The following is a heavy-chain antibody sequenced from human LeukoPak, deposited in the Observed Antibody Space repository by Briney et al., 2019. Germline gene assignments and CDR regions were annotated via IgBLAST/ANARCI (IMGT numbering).Heavy chain of an antibody. CDR1: GYTFTGYY. Sequence: ASVKVSCKASGYTFTGYYMHWVRQAPGQGLEWMGWINPNSGGTNYAQKFQGRVTMTRDTSISTAYMELSRLRSDDTAVYYCASWGFYDSSGVYFDYWGQGTLVTVSS. CDR3: ASWGFYDSSGVYFDY. J-gene: IGHJ4*02. D-gene: IGHD3-22*01. CDR2: INPNSGGT. V-gene: IGHV1-2*02.